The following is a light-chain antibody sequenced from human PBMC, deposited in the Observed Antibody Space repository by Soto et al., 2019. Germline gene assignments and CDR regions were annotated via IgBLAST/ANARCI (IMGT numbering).Light chain of an antibody. J-gene: IGKJ5*01. V-gene: IGKV1-39*01. CDR1: QTVSTY. CDR2: AAS. CDR3: QQSYSTPGT. Sequence: DIQMTQSPSSLSASVGDRVTITCRASQTVSTYLNWYQQKPGKAPKLLIYAASSLQSGVPSRFSGSASWTDFTLTISSLQPEDVATYYWQQSYSTPGTFGQGTRLDIK.